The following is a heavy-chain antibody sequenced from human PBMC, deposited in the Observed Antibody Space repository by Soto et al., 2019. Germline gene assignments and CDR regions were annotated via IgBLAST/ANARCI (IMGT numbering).Heavy chain of an antibody. J-gene: IGHJ6*02. V-gene: IGHV3-73*01. CDR1: GFTFSGSA. D-gene: IGHD6-19*01. CDR3: TRPLYSSGWYPSRALYYYYYGMDV. Sequence: GGSLRLSCAASGFTFSGSAMHWVRQASGKGLEWVGRIRSKANSYATAYAASVKGRFTISRDDSKNTAYLQMNSLKTEDTAVYYCTRPLYSSGWYPSRALYYYYYGMDVWGQGTTVTVSS. CDR2: IRSKANSYAT.